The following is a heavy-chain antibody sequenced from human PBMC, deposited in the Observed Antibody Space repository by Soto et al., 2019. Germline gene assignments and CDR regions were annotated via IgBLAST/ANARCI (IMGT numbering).Heavy chain of an antibody. CDR3: ARSRNYGDHYYYAMDV. V-gene: IGHV1-69*12. Sequence: QVQLVQSGAEVKKPGSSVEVSCKASGVTFSSYTIAWVRQAPGQRLEWMGGIIPIFATSNYAQKFQGRVTITADESTSTAYMELSSLRSEDTAVYSCARSRNYGDHYYYAMDVWGQGTTVTVSS. J-gene: IGHJ6*02. CDR2: IIPIFATS. D-gene: IGHD4-17*01. CDR1: GVTFSSYT.